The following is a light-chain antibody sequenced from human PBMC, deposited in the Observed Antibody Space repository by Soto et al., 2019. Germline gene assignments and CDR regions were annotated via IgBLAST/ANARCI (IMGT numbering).Light chain of an antibody. CDR3: QQYNSLPRT. CDR2: GAS. Sequence: EIVMTQSPATLSVSPGERTTLSCRASHSVSTNVAWYQQKPGQAPRLLIHGASTRATGISARFSGSGSGTEFTLSISSLQSEDFAVYYCQQYNSLPRTFGPGTTVDF. V-gene: IGKV3-15*01. J-gene: IGKJ3*01. CDR1: HSVSTN.